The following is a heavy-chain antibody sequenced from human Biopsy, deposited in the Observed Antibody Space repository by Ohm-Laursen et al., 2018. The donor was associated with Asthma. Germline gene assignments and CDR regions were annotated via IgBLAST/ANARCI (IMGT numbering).Heavy chain of an antibody. CDR2: IYYCGST. V-gene: IGHV4-31*03. CDR3: ARAQDYYDSRGYYRSFDY. CDR1: YRSITSGGYY. D-gene: IGHD3-22*01. Sequence: TLSLTCTVSYRSITSGGYYWTWIRQHPGKGLEWIGFIYYCGSTYYNPSLKSRVSISIDTSKNQFSLKLSSVTAADTAVYYCARAQDYYDSRGYYRSFDYWGQGTLVTVSS. J-gene: IGHJ4*02.